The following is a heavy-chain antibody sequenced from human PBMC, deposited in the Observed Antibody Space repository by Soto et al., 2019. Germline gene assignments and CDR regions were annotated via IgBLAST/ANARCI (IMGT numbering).Heavy chain of an antibody. J-gene: IGHJ4*02. D-gene: IGHD3-10*01. Sequence: GGSLRLSCEASGFSFSRSWMNWVRQAPGKGLVWVAHINSDGRRTAYADSVKGRFTISRDIATNTLYLQMSSLRPGDTAIYYCAGEYGFDYWGKGTLVTVSS. V-gene: IGHV3-74*01. CDR1: GFSFSRSW. CDR3: AGEYGFDY. CDR2: INSDGRRT.